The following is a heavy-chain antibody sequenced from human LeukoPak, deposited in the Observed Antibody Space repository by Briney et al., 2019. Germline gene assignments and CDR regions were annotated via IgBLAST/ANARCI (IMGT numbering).Heavy chain of an antibody. Sequence: SETLSLTCTVSGGSISSYYWSWIRQPPGKGVEWIGYIYYSGSTNYNPSLKSRVTISVDTSKNQFSLKLSSVTAADTAVYYCARGMGYSYGYSFDPWGQGTLVTVSS. CDR2: IYYSGST. J-gene: IGHJ5*02. D-gene: IGHD5-18*01. CDR1: GGSISSYY. CDR3: ARGMGYSYGYSFDP. V-gene: IGHV4-59*01.